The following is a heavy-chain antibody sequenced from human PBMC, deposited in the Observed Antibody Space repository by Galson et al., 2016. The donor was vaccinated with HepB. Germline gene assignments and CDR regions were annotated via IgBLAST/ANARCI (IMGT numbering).Heavy chain of an antibody. J-gene: IGHJ4*02. CDR2: TSNSGITT. Sequence: SLRLSCAASGFTFDSYAMSWVRQAPGKGLEWVSSTSNSGITTHYADSVKGRFTVSRDNSKNTLYLQMNSLRADATAVYYCAPHSITVAGYFAYWGQGTLVTVSS. D-gene: IGHD6-19*01. CDR1: GFTFDSYA. CDR3: APHSITVAGYFAY. V-gene: IGHV3-23*01.